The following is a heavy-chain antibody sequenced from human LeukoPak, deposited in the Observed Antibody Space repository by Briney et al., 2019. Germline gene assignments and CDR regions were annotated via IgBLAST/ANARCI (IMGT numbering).Heavy chain of an antibody. CDR2: INPNSGGT. V-gene: IGHV1-2*02. D-gene: IGHD6-19*01. J-gene: IGHJ1*01. Sequence: ASVKVSCKASGSTLTGYYMHWVRQAPGQLEWMGWINPNSGGTNYAQKFQGRVTMTRDTSISTAYMELSRLRSDDTAVYYCARDLDSSGWSHFQHWGQGTLVTVSS. CDR3: ARDLDSSGWSHFQH. CDR1: GSTLTGYY.